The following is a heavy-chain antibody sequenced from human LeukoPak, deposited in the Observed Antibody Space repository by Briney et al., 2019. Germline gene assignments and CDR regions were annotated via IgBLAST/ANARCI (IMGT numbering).Heavy chain of an antibody. CDR3: ARESYCSSTSCYETLIDY. J-gene: IGHJ4*02. D-gene: IGHD2-2*01. Sequence: GASVKVSCKASGYTFTSYGISWVRQAPEQGLEWMGWISAYNGNTNYAQKLQGRVTMTTDTSTSTAYMELRSLRSDDTAVYYCARESYCSSTSCYETLIDYWGQGTLVTVSS. CDR2: ISAYNGNT. CDR1: GYTFTSYG. V-gene: IGHV1-18*01.